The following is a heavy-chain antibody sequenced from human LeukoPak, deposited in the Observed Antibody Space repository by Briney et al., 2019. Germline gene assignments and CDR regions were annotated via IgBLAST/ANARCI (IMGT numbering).Heavy chain of an antibody. D-gene: IGHD3-3*01. V-gene: IGHV4-31*03. Sequence: PSQTLSLTCTVSGGSISSGGYYWSWIRQHPGKGLEWIGYIYYSGSTYYNPSLKSRVTISVDTSKNQFSLKLSSVTAADTAVYYCARGSTYYDFWSGSRSPYFDYWGQGTLVTVSS. CDR2: IYYSGST. CDR3: ARGSTYYDFWSGSRSPYFDY. CDR1: GGSISSGGYY. J-gene: IGHJ4*02.